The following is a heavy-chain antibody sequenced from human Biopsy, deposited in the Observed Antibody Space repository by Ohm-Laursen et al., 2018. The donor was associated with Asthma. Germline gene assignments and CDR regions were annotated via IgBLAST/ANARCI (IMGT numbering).Heavy chain of an antibody. CDR1: GYTFINYA. V-gene: IGHV1-3*04. Sequence: ASVKVSCKASGYTFINYAIHWVRQAPGQRLEWMGWVNTGNGDTKYSQRFQGRVTITRDTSASTAYMELRSLRSEDTATYYCARTYYDFLTGQVKDVFGVWGQGTMVTVSS. CDR2: VNTGNGDT. J-gene: IGHJ3*01. D-gene: IGHD3-9*01. CDR3: ARTYYDFLTGQVKDVFGV.